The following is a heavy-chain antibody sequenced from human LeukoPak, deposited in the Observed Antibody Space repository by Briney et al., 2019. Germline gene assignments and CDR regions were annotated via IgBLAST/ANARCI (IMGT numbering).Heavy chain of an antibody. V-gene: IGHV3-74*01. CDR2: IKNDGITI. CDR3: LRDLNWSLDQ. Sequence: GGSLRLSCAASGFTFSNYMMHWVRQAPGKGLVWVSRIKNDGITITYADSVKGRFTISRDNAKNTLYLQMNSLRAEDTAVYYCLRDLNWSLDQWGQGTLVTVSS. CDR1: GFTFSNYM. J-gene: IGHJ4*02. D-gene: IGHD1-20*01.